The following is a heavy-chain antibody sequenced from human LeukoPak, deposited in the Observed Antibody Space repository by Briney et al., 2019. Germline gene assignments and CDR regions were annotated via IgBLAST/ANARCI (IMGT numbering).Heavy chain of an antibody. CDR1: GGSFSGYY. Sequence: PSETLSLTCAVHGGSFSGYYCSSIRQPPGKGLEWIGEIHYRGSTNNNPSLKSRVTISVDPSKNQFAAKVRSMTAADTAVYYWAMEVPREGYYDSSGFSHWGQRTLVTVSS. J-gene: IGHJ4*02. CDR2: IHYRGST. CDR3: AMEVPREGYYDSSGFSH. D-gene: IGHD3-22*01. V-gene: IGHV4-34*01.